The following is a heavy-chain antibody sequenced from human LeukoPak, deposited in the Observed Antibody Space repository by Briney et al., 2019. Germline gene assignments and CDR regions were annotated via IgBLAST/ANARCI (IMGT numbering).Heavy chain of an antibody. J-gene: IGHJ4*02. CDR3: TKATQWLAFDY. V-gene: IGHV4-59*11. CDR1: GGSISSHF. Sequence: PSETLSLTCTVSGGSISSHFWSWIRQPPGKGLEWIGNIYNGGTTNYNPSLKSGVTISLDTSKNQLSLQLTSVTAADTTVYYCTKATQWLAFDYWGRGTLVTASS. D-gene: IGHD6-19*01. CDR2: IYNGGTT.